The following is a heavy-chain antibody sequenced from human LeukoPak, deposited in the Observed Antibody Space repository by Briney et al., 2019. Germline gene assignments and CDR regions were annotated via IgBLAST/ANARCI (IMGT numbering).Heavy chain of an antibody. J-gene: IGHJ4*02. CDR2: ISAYNGNT. CDR3: ARDSGYSSSWYVNY. Sequence: GASVKVSCKASGYTFTSYGISWVRQAPGQGLEWMGWISAYNGNTNYAQKLQGRVTMTTDTSTSTAYMELSSLRSEDTAVYYCARDSGYSSSWYVNYWGQGTLVTVSS. V-gene: IGHV1-18*01. CDR1: GYTFTSYG. D-gene: IGHD6-13*01.